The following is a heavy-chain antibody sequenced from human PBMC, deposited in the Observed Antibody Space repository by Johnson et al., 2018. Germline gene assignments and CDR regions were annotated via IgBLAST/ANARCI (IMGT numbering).Heavy chain of an antibody. CDR3: SKETSPRAYYYDSSGYYHDAFDI. D-gene: IGHD3-22*01. V-gene: IGHV3-30*18. Sequence: VRLGETGGGVVQPGRSLRLWCAASGFTFSSYGMHWVRQAPGKGLEWVAVISYDGSNKYYADSGKGRFTISRDNSKNTLYLQMNSLRAEDTAVYYCSKETSPRAYYYDSSGYYHDAFDIWGQGTMVTVSS. CDR1: GFTFSSYG. J-gene: IGHJ3*02. CDR2: ISYDGSNK.